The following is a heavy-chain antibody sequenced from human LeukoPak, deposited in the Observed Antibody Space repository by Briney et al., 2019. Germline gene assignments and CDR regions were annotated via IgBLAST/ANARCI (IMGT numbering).Heavy chain of an antibody. CDR1: GYSISSGYY. CDR3: ARTCSSSSFFDY. Sequence: PSETLSLTCAVSGYSISSGYYWGWIRQPPGKGLEWIGSIYHSGSTYYNPSLKSRVTISVDTSKNQFSLKLSSVTAADTAVYYCARTCSSSSFFDYWGQGTLVTVSS. J-gene: IGHJ4*02. V-gene: IGHV4-38-2*01. D-gene: IGHD6-6*01. CDR2: IYHSGST.